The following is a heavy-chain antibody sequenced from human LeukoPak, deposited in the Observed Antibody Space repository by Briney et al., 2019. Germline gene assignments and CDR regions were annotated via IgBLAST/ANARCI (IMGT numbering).Heavy chain of an antibody. CDR2: INSDGSST. V-gene: IGHV3-74*01. CDR1: GFTFSSYW. D-gene: IGHD3-10*01. Sequence: GGSMRLSCPASGFTFSSYWMHWVRQAPGKGLVWVSRINSDGSSTSYADSVKGRFTISRDNAKNTLYLQMNSLRAEDTAVYYCYGSGSYYDYYYYMDVWGKGTTVTVSS. J-gene: IGHJ6*03. CDR3: YGSGSYYDYYYYMDV.